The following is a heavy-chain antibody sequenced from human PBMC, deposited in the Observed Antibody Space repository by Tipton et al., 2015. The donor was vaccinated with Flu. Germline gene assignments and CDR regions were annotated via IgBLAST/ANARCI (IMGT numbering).Heavy chain of an antibody. CDR3: ARHSALDSSSWALDY. D-gene: IGHD6-13*01. Sequence: TLSLTCTVSGGSISSYYWSWIRQPPGKGLEWIGEINHSGRTNYNPSLKSRVTISVDTSKNQFSLKLSSVTAADTAVYYCARHSALDSSSWALDYWGQGTLVTVSS. CDR1: GGSISSYY. V-gene: IGHV4-34*01. CDR2: INHSGRT. J-gene: IGHJ4*02.